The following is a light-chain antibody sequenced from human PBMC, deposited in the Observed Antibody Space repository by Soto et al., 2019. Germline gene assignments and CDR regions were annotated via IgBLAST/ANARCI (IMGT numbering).Light chain of an antibody. V-gene: IGLV1-51*01. CDR2: DNN. J-gene: IGLJ2*01. CDR3: ATWDGSLPAEV. Sequence: QSVLTQPPSVSAAPGQKVTISCSGSSSNIGNNYVSWYQQLSGTAPKLLIYDNNKRPSGIPDRFSGSKSGTSGTLDITGLQTGDEADYYCATWDGSLPAEVFGGGTKLTVL. CDR1: SSNIGNNY.